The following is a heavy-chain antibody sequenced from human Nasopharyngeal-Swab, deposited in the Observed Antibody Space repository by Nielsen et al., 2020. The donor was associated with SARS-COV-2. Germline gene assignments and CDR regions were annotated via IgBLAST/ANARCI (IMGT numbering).Heavy chain of an antibody. CDR2: IYYSGST. CDR1: GFTFSSYA. CDR3: AGNRHGYYDSSGYYSFDY. V-gene: IGHV4-38-2*01. J-gene: IGHJ4*02. D-gene: IGHD3-22*01. Sequence: ESLKISCAASGFTFSSYAMSWVRQAPGKGLEWIGSIYYSGSTYYNPSLKSRVTISVDTSKNQFSLKLSSVTAADTAVYYCAGNRHGYYDSSGYYSFDYWGQGTLVTVSS.